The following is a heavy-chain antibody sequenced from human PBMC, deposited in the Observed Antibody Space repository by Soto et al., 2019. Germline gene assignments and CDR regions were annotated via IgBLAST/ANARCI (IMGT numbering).Heavy chain of an antibody. CDR2: IYYSGST. D-gene: IGHD4-17*01. Sequence: QVQLQESGPGLVKPTQTLSLTCTVSGGSISRGGYYWSWIRQHPGKGMEWIGYIYYSGSTYYNPSLKSRVTISVDTSKNQFSLNLTSVTAADTAVYYCARARTKNDFADYEVVRPPRFLDWYFDLWGRGTLVTVSS. J-gene: IGHJ2*01. V-gene: IGHV4-31*03. CDR1: GGSISRGGYY. CDR3: ARARTKNDFADYEVVRPPRFLDWYFDL.